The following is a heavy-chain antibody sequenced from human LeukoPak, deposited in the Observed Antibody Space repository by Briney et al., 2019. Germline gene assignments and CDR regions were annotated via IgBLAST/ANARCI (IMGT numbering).Heavy chain of an antibody. V-gene: IGHV3-48*01. J-gene: IGHJ3*02. Sequence: GGSLRLSCAASGFTFSSYSMNWVRQAPGKGLEWVSYISSSSATIFYADSVKGRFTISRDNAKNSLYLQMNSLRAEDTAVYYCALSVHEAFDIWGQGTMVTVSS. CDR2: ISSSSATI. CDR1: GFTFSSYS. CDR3: ALSVHEAFDI.